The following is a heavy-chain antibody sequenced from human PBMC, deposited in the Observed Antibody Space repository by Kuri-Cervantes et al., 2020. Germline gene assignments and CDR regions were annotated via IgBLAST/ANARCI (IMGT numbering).Heavy chain of an antibody. J-gene: IGHJ4*02. CDR2: IYSGGST. CDR3: AAYDSSGYYYGH. CDR1: GGSISGSC. D-gene: IGHD3-22*01. Sequence: LRLSCTVSGGSISGSCFSWMRQPPGKGLEWIGYIYSGGSTNHNPSLKSRVTISVDTSKNQFSLKLSSVTAADTAVYYCAAYDSSGYYYGHWGQGTLVTVSS. V-gene: IGHV4-59*01.